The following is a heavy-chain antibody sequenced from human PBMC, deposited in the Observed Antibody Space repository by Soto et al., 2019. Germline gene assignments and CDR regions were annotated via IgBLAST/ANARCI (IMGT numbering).Heavy chain of an antibody. V-gene: IGHV4-34*01. CDR2: INHSGST. CDR1: GGSFSGYY. CDR3: ARGRKTMVRGSYRRGYFDY. J-gene: IGHJ4*02. Sequence: QVQLQQWGAGLLKPSETLSLTCAVYGGSFSGYYWSWIRQPPGKGLEWIGEINHSGSTNYNPSLKSRVTISVDTSKNQFSLKLSSVTAADTAVYYCARGRKTMVRGSYRRGYFDYWGQGTLVTVSS. D-gene: IGHD3-10*01.